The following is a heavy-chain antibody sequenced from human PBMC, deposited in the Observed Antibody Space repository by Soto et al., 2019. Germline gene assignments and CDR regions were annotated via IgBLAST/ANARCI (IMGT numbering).Heavy chain of an antibody. J-gene: IGHJ3*02. Sequence: QVQLVESGGGVVQPGRSLRLSCAASGFTFSSYGMHWVRQAPGKGLEWVAVIPYDGSNKYYADSVKGRFTISRDNSKNTPYLQMNSLRAEDTAVYYCAKDLDSGDDYVAFDSWGQGTMVTVSS. V-gene: IGHV3-30*18. CDR2: IPYDGSNK. CDR1: GFTFSSYG. CDR3: AKDLDSGDDYVAFDS. D-gene: IGHD5-12*01.